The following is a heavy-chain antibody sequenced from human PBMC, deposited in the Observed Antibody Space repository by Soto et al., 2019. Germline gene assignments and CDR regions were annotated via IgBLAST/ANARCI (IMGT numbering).Heavy chain of an antibody. CDR1: GGNSRDYY. CDR2: INHSGKT. J-gene: IGHJ4*02. V-gene: IGHV4-34*01. D-gene: IGHD3-10*01. Sequence: SETMPLTSAVDGGNSRDYYWSWIRQPPGKGLEWIGEINHSGKTNYSPSLKSRVTISVDTSKNQFSLKLSSVTAADTAVYYCASSGHLFDYLGQGISVTGTS. CDR3: ASSGHLFDY.